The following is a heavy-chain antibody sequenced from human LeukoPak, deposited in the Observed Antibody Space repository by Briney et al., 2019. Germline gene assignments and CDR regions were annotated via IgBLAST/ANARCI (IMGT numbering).Heavy chain of an antibody. V-gene: IGHV1-69*13. Sequence: ASVKVSCKASRGTFSSYAISWVRQAPGQGLEWMGGIIPIFGTANYAQKFQGRVTITADESTSTAYMELSSLRSEDTAVYYCAHEPDYYDSSGPPNWGQGTLVTVSS. CDR1: RGTFSSYA. CDR2: IIPIFGTA. CDR3: AHEPDYYDSSGPPN. D-gene: IGHD3-22*01. J-gene: IGHJ4*02.